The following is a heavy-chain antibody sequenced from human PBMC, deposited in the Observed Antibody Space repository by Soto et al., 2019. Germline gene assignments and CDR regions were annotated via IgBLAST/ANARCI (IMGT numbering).Heavy chain of an antibody. J-gene: IGHJ5*02. D-gene: IGHD3-9*01. Sequence: QMPLVQSGPEVKKPGTSGKVSCKASGFTFTSSAMQWVRQARGQRLERIGWIVVGSRNTNYAQKFQERVTTTTDMSTSTACMELSSLRSEDTAVYYCAADGYDILTGYYHWFAPWGQGTLVTVS. V-gene: IGHV1-58*02. CDR2: IVVGSRNT. CDR1: GFTFTSSA. CDR3: AADGYDILTGYYHWFAP.